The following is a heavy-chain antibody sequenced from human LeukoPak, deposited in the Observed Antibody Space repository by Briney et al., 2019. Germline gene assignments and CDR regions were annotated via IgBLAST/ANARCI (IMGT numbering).Heavy chain of an antibody. V-gene: IGHV1-69*13. CDR3: ASNPYYDFWSGYFHYYYYYMDV. Sequence: SVNVSCKASGGTFSSYVISWVRQAPGQGLEWMGGIIPIFGTANYAQKFQGRVTITADESTSTAYMELSSLRSEDTAVYYCASNPYYDFWSGYFHYYYYYMDVWGKGTTVTVSS. J-gene: IGHJ6*03. CDR2: IIPIFGTA. D-gene: IGHD3-3*01. CDR1: GGTFSSYV.